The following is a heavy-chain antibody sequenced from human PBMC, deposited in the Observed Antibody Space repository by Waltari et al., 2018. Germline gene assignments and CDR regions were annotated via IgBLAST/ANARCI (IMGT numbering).Heavy chain of an antibody. D-gene: IGHD6-19*01. V-gene: IGHV4-4*02. Sequence: QVQLQESGPGLVKPSGTLSLTCAVSGGSISSSNWWGWVRQPPGKGLEGIGEIYDRVSTNYSPSLKSRVTISVDQSKNQFSLQLSSVTAADTAVYYCARNSPGAVAGTWGQGTLVTVSS. J-gene: IGHJ4*02. CDR3: ARNSPGAVAGT. CDR1: GGSISSSNW. CDR2: IYDRVST.